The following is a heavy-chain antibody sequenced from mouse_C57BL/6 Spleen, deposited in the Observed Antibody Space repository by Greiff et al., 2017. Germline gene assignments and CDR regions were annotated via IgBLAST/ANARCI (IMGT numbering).Heavy chain of an antibody. CDR3: ARGGRGLDY. J-gene: IGHJ2*01. Sequence: EVQLQQSGPELVKPGASVKISCKASGYTFTDYYMNWVKQSHGKSLEWIGDINPNNGGTSYNQKFKGKATLTVDKSSSTAYMELRSLTSEDSAVYYCARGGRGLDYWGQGTTLTVSS. D-gene: IGHD3-3*01. CDR2: INPNNGGT. V-gene: IGHV1-26*01. CDR1: GYTFTDYY.